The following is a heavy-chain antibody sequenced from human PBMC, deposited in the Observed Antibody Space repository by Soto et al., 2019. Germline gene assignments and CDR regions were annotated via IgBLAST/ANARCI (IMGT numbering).Heavy chain of an antibody. CDR2: ISSGGSTI. CDR1: GFTFSTYE. CDR3: AGKGHYNWFDP. Sequence: EVQLVESGGGLVQPGGSLRLSCTASGFTFSTYEMNWVRQAPGKGLEWLSEISSGGSTIFYADSVKGRFTISRDNAKISLYLQMNCLRVEDTAVYYCAGKGHYNWFDPWGQGTLVTVSS. V-gene: IGHV3-48*03. J-gene: IGHJ5*02.